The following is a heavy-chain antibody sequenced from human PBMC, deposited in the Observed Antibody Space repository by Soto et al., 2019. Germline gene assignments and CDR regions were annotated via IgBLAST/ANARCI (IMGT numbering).Heavy chain of an antibody. CDR3: SRGPGYEVDY. CDR1: GYTFTSYG. D-gene: IGHD2-2*01. V-gene: IGHV1-18*01. Sequence: QVQLVQSGAEVKKPGASVKVSCKASGYTFTSYGISWVRPAPGQGLAWMGWISADNGNTKYAQKLQGRATMTTDTTTSTAYMELRSRMSDDTAVYYCSRGPGYEVDYWGQGTLVTVSS. J-gene: IGHJ4*02. CDR2: ISADNGNT.